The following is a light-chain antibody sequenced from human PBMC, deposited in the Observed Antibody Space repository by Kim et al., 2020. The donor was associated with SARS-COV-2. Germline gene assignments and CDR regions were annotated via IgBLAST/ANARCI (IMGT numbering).Light chain of an antibody. J-gene: IGKJ4*01. CDR2: AAS. CDR1: QSVTSSY. Sequence: SPGERASLYCRASQSVTSSYFAWYQQRPGQAPRLLIYAASSRATGIPDRFSGSGSGTDFTLTISRLEPEDFAVYYCQQYGSSRTTFGGGTKVDIK. CDR3: QQYGSSRTT. V-gene: IGKV3-20*01.